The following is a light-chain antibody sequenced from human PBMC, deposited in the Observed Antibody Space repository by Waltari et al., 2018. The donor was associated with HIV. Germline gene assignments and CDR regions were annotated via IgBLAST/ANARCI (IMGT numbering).Light chain of an antibody. J-gene: IGLJ2*01. CDR3: AAWDDTLSGQGV. Sequence: QSVLTQPPSVSGTPGQRVTISCSGSTSNIGSNYVYWYQQLPETAPKLLIYRDNQRPSGVPDRVSASRSGTSASLSINGLRSEDEADYYCAAWDDTLSGQGVFGGGTKLTVL. V-gene: IGLV1-47*01. CDR1: TSNIGSNY. CDR2: RDN.